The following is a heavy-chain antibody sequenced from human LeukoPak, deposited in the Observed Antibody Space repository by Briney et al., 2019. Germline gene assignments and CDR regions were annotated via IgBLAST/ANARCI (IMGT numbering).Heavy chain of an antibody. D-gene: IGHD5-18*01. CDR3: ARSLSSYGYEFVYYYMDV. CDR2: ISSTSSYI. V-gene: IGHV3-21*01. CDR1: GFTLSSYS. Sequence: GGALRLSCVASGFTLSSYSMNWVRQAPGRGREGVSSISSTSSYIYYACSVKGRFTISRDNAKNSLYLQMNSLRAEDTAVYYCARSLSSYGYEFVYYYMDVWGRGTTVTVSS. J-gene: IGHJ6*03.